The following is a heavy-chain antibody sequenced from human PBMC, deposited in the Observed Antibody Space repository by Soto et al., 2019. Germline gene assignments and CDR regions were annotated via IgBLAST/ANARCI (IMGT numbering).Heavy chain of an antibody. V-gene: IGHV3-23*01. Sequence: GGSLRLSCAASGFSFRNYVMTWVRQAPGKGLEWVSLITASDGRVYYADSVKGRFTISRDNSNNTLYLQMNGLRVEDTALYYCAKGDSMIRGVHGMHVWGRGTTVTVSS. CDR3: AKGDSMIRGVHGMHV. J-gene: IGHJ6*02. CDR1: GFSFRNYV. D-gene: IGHD3-10*01. CDR2: ITASDGRV.